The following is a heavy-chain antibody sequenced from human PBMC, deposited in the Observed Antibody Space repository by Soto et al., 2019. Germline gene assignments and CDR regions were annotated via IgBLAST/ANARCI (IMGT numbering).Heavy chain of an antibody. V-gene: IGHV3-30*18. D-gene: IGHD3-22*01. J-gene: IGHJ4*02. CDR2: ISYDGSNK. Sequence: QVQLVESGGGVVQPGRSLRLSCAASGFTFSSYGMHWVRQAPGKGLEWVAVISYDGSNKYYADSVKGRFTISRDNSKNTLYLQMNSLRAEDTAVYYCAKARSYYDSSGLIDYWGQGTLVTVSS. CDR3: AKARSYYDSSGLIDY. CDR1: GFTFSSYG.